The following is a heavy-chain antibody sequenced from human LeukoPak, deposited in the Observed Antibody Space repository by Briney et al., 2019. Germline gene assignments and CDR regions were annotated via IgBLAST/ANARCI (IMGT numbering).Heavy chain of an antibody. Sequence: PGRSLRLSCTASGFTFGDYAMSWFRQAPGKGLEWVGFIRSKAYGGTTEYAASVKGRFTISRDDSKSIAYLQMNSLKTEDTAVYYCTRAYTQLGFDHWGQGTLVTVSS. J-gene: IGHJ5*02. CDR1: GFTFGDYA. D-gene: IGHD2-2*01. CDR3: TRAYTQLGFDH. CDR2: IRSKAYGGTT. V-gene: IGHV3-49*03.